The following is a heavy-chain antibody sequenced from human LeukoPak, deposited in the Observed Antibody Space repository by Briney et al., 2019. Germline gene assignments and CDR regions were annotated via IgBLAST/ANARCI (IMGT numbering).Heavy chain of an antibody. CDR3: AGNDSSGSVDY. CDR2: INHSGST. J-gene: IGHJ4*02. D-gene: IGHD3-22*01. Sequence: SETLSLTCAVYGGSFSAYYWSWIRQPPGKGLEWIGEINHSGSTNYNPSLKSRVTIPVDTSKNQFSLKLSSVAAADTAVYYCAGNDSSGSVDYWGQGTLVTVSS. CDR1: GGSFSAYY. V-gene: IGHV4-34*01.